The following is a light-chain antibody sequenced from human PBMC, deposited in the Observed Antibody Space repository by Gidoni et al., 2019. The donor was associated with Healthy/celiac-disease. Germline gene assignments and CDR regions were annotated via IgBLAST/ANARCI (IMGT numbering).Light chain of an antibody. Sequence: EILITQSPATLSVSPGERATLSCRASQSVSSNLAWFQQKPGQAPRPLIYGASTRATGIPARFSGSGSGTEFTLTLSSLQSEAFAVYYCQQYNNWPPLTFGGGTKVEIK. V-gene: IGKV3-15*01. CDR2: GAS. CDR1: QSVSSN. CDR3: QQYNNWPPLT. J-gene: IGKJ4*01.